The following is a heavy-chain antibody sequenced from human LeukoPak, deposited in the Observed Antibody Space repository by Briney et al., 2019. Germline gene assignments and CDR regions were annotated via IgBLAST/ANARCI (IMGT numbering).Heavy chain of an antibody. CDR3: AXXXXGYYGSGSAFDL. CDR2: INPNSGGT. Sequence: ASVKVSCKASGYTFTGYYMHWVRQAPGQGLEWMGWINPNSGGTNYXXKXXXWVTMTRDTSISTAYMELSRLISDDTAVYYCAXXXXGYYGSGSAFDLWGRGTLVTVSS. CDR1: GYTFTGYY. J-gene: IGHJ2*01. D-gene: IGHD3-10*01. V-gene: IGHV1-2*04.